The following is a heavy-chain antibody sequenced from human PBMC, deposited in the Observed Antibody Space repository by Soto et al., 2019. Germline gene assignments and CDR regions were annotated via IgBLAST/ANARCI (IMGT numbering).Heavy chain of an antibody. V-gene: IGHV1-2*02. Sequence: QVQLVQSGAEVKKPGASVKVSCKASGYTLTGYYIHWVRQAPGQGLEWMGWINPNSGDTNYLLKFRGRVTLTRDTSINTAYMELNRLRSDDTAVYYCARGGSDDFWSAYYTWFDPWGQGTLVTVSS. D-gene: IGHD3-3*01. CDR3: ARGGSDDFWSAYYTWFDP. CDR1: GYTLTGYY. CDR2: INPNSGDT. J-gene: IGHJ5*02.